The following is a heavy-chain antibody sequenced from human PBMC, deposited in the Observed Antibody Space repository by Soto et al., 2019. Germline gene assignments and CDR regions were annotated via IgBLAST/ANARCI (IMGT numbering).Heavy chain of an antibody. CDR1: GGSFSGYY. CDR2: SNHSGST. D-gene: IGHD4-17*01. CDR3: ASAPTLSGVTTSDY. V-gene: IGHV4-34*01. J-gene: IGHJ4*02. Sequence: QVQLQQWGAGLLKPSETLSLTCAVYGGSFSGYYWSWIRQPPGKGLEWIGESNHSGSTNYNPSLKSRVTIAVDTSKIQYSLKLSSVTAADTAVYYCASAPTLSGVTTSDYWGQGTLVTVSS.